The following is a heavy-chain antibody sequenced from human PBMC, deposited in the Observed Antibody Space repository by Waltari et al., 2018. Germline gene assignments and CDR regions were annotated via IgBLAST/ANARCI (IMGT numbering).Heavy chain of an antibody. J-gene: IGHJ6*02. CDR1: GGSFRGYY. D-gene: IGHD6-13*01. V-gene: IGHV4-34*01. CDR2: INHSGST. CDR3: ARGRKSRGSSWYYNYYYGMDV. Sequence: QVQLQQWGAGLLKPSETLSLTCAVYGGSFRGYYWRWIRQPPGQVLEWMGEINHSGSTNYNPSLKSRVTISVDTSKNQFSLKLSSVTAADTAVYYCARGRKSRGSSWYYNYYYGMDVWGQGTTVTVSS.